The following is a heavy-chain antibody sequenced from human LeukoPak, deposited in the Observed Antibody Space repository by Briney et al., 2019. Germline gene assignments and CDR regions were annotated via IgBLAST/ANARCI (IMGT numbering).Heavy chain of an antibody. V-gene: IGHV3-23*01. CDR1: GFTFSSYA. CDR3: AKDSANGSIPDY. CDR2: ISGSGGST. D-gene: IGHD3-10*01. Sequence: GGSLRLSCAASGFTFSSYAMSWVRQAPGKGLEWVSAISGSGGSTYYADSVKGRFTISRDNSKNTLYLQMNRLRAEDTAVYYCAKDSANGSIPDYWGQGTLVTVSS. J-gene: IGHJ4*02.